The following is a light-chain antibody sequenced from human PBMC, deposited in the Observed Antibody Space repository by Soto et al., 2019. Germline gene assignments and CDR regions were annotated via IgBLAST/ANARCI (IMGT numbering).Light chain of an antibody. CDR3: QQYTTLPPIP. CDR1: QSVSSN. J-gene: IGKJ5*01. Sequence: MGVTQSPGTLSLNKGERATLSCRASQSVSSNLAWYQQKPGQAPRLLIYGASTRATGIPARFSGSGSGTEFTLTISSLQSEDFAVYYCQQYTTLPPIPLGQRRRPAIK. V-gene: IGKV3-15*01. CDR2: GAS.